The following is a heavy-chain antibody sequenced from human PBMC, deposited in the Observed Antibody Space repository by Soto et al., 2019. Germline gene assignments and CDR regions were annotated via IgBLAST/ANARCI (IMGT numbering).Heavy chain of an antibody. CDR1: GFTFSSYA. J-gene: IGHJ6*02. D-gene: IGHD3-10*01. V-gene: IGHV3-23*01. CDR3: AKVDDRWFGGPSGMDV. Sequence: LRLSCAASGFTFSSYAMSWVRQAPGKGLEWVSAISGSGGRTYYADSMKGRFTISRDNSKNTLYLQMNSLRAEDTAVYYCAKVDDRWFGGPSGMDVWGQGTTVTVSS. CDR2: ISGSGGRT.